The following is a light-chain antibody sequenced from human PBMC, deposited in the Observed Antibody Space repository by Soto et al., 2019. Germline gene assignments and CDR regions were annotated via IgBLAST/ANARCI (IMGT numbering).Light chain of an antibody. V-gene: IGLV2-14*01. CDR1: SSDIGGYKY. CDR2: DVT. CDR3: SSFTSISTYV. J-gene: IGLJ1*01. Sequence: QSALTQPASVSGSLGQSITISCTGTSSDIGGYKYVSWYQHHPGKAPKLIIYDVTHRPSGVSERFSGSKSGFTASLTISGLQAEDESHYYCSSFTSISTYVFGTGTKVTVL.